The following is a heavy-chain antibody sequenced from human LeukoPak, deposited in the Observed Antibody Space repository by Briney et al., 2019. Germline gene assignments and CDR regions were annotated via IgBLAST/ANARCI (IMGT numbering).Heavy chain of an antibody. CDR1: DDSLSSHY. V-gene: IGHV4-59*11. CDR2: ISYIGST. J-gene: IGHJ3*02. D-gene: IGHD4-17*01. Sequence: SSETLSLTCAVSDDSLSSHYWTWIRQPPGKGLEWIGYISYIGSTNYNPSLKSRVTISIDTSKNQFSLKLSSVTAADTAVYYCARDLVTVTKGFDIWGQGTMVSVSS. CDR3: ARDLVTVTKGFDI.